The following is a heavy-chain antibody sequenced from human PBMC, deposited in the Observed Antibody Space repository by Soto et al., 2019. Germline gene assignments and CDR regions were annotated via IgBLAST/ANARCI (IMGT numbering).Heavy chain of an antibody. Sequence: SETLSLTCAVSGGSISSSNWWSWVRQPPGKGLEWIGEIYHSGSTNYNPSLKSRVTISVDKSKNQFSLKLSSVTAADTAVYYCAIGYGDDNPEAFDIWGQGTMVTVSS. D-gene: IGHD4-17*01. V-gene: IGHV4-4*02. CDR3: AIGYGDDNPEAFDI. J-gene: IGHJ3*02. CDR2: IYHSGST. CDR1: GGSISSSNW.